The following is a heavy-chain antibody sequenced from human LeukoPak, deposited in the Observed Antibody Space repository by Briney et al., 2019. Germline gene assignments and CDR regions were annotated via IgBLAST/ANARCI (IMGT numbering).Heavy chain of an antibody. CDR2: IYHSGST. J-gene: IGHJ6*02. Sequence: SQTLSLTCTVSGGSISSGGYYWSWIRQPPGKGLEWIGYIYHSGSTYYNPSLKSRVTISVDTSKNQFSLRLSSVTAADTAVYYCARHSGGYDYYGMDVWGQGTTATVSS. D-gene: IGHD1-26*01. CDR3: ARHSGGYDYYGMDV. V-gene: IGHV4-30-2*02. CDR1: GGSISSGGYY.